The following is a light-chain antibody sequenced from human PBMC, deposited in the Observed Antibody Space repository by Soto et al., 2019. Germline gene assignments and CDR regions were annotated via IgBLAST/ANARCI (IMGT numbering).Light chain of an antibody. CDR1: QTISSW. V-gene: IGKV1-5*03. CDR2: KAS. J-gene: IGKJ4*01. Sequence: DIQMTQSPSTLSASVGDRVTVTCRASQTISSWLAWYQLKPGKAPKLLIYKASSLESGVPSSFSGSGSGTEVNLTISSLQPDDFATYYCQQYDTYPLTFGGGTKVEIK. CDR3: QQYDTYPLT.